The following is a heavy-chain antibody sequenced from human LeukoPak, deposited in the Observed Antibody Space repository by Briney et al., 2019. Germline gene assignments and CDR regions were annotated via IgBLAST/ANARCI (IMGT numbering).Heavy chain of an antibody. CDR3: ARGILRYDWTDSDVRAFHYYYYMDV. CDR1: DCLSGSS. CDR2: ISQSGNT. V-gene: IGHV4-34*01. D-gene: IGHD1-20*01. J-gene: IGHJ6*03. Sequence: PSETLSLTCAVDCLSGSSVTWVRQPPGKGLEWIGEISQSGNTNYSPSLKSRLTMSIDTSKSQISLNLSSATTADTAVYFCARGILRYDWTDSDVRAFHYYYYMDVWGPGVTVIVSS.